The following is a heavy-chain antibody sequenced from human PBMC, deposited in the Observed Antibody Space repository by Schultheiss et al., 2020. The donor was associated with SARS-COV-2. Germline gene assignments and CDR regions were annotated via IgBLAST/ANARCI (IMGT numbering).Heavy chain of an antibody. CDR2: ISYDGSNK. CDR1: GFTFSSYG. CDR3: ARDAKGSPIDY. J-gene: IGHJ4*02. V-gene: IGHV3-30*03. Sequence: GESLKISCAASGFTFSSYGMHWVRQAPGKGLEWVAVISYDGSNKYYADSVKGRFTISRDNSKNTLYLQMNSLRAEDTAVYYCARDAKGSPIDYWGQGTLVTVSS.